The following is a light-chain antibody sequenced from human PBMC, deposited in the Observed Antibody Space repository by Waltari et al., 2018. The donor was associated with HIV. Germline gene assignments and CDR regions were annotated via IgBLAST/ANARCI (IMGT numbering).Light chain of an antibody. V-gene: IGKV1-5*03. Sequence: DIQMTQSPSTLSACVGDRVTITCRASQTISSWLAWYQQKPGKAPKLLIYKASSLKSGVPSRFSGSGSGTEFTLTSSSLQPDDFASYYCQQYNSYPWTFGQGTKVEIK. CDR2: KAS. CDR1: QTISSW. J-gene: IGKJ1*01. CDR3: QQYNSYPWT.